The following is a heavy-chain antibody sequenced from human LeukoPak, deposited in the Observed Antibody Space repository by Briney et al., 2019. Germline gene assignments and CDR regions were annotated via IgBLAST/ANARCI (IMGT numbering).Heavy chain of an antibody. Sequence: ASVKVSCKVSGYTLTELSMHWVRQAPGKGPEWMGGFDPEDGETIYAQKFQGRVTMTEDTSTDTAYMELSSLRSEDTAVYYCATDRDPYYDFWSGYSPDNYYGMDVWGQGTTVTVSS. CDR2: FDPEDGET. CDR3: ATDRDPYYDFWSGYSPDNYYGMDV. J-gene: IGHJ6*02. CDR1: GYTLTELS. V-gene: IGHV1-24*01. D-gene: IGHD3-3*01.